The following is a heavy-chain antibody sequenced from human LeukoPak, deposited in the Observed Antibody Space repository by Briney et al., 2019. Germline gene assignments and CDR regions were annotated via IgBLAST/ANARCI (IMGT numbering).Heavy chain of an antibody. Sequence: GGSLRLSCAASGFTFSSYSMHWVRQAPGKGLEWVSFIGSSSSYIHYSDSVKGRFTISRDNAKNSVHLQMNSLRAEDTAVYYCAKDRFRGWYSTDSYYFDYWGQGTLVTVSS. V-gene: IGHV3-21*01. CDR3: AKDRFRGWYSTDSYYFDY. CDR1: GFTFSSYS. CDR2: IGSSSSYI. J-gene: IGHJ4*02. D-gene: IGHD6-19*01.